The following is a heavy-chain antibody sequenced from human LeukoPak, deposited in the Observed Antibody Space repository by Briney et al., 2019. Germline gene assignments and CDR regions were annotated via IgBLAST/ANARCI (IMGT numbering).Heavy chain of an antibody. V-gene: IGHV1-2*02. CDR3: ASYSSSWYPYYYYYYGMDV. Sequence: ASVKASCKASGYTFTGYYMHWVRQAPGQGLEWRGWINPNSGCTNYAQKFQGRVTMTRDTSISTAYMELSRLRSDDTDVYYCASYSSSWYPYYYYYYGMDVWGQGTTVTVSS. D-gene: IGHD6-13*01. CDR1: GYTFTGYY. CDR2: INPNSGCT. J-gene: IGHJ6*02.